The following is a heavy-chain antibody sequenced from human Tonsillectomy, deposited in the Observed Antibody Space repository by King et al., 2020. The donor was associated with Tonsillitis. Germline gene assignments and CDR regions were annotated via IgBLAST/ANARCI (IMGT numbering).Heavy chain of an antibody. Sequence: VQLVESGGALVQPGGSLRLSCAASGFTFSSYAINWVRQAPGKGLEWVSFISGSGDNPNYTDSEKGRFTISRDNSKNTLYLKMNSLRAEDTALYYCATAPGAGYWGPFDHWGQGTLVTVSS. D-gene: IGHD2-15*01. J-gene: IGHJ4*02. CDR3: ATAPGAGYWGPFDH. V-gene: IGHV3-23*04. CDR2: ISGSGDNP. CDR1: GFTFSSYA.